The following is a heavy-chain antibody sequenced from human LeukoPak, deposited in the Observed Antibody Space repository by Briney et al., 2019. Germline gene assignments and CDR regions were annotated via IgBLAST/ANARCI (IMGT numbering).Heavy chain of an antibody. Sequence: SETLSLTCTVSGGSISSSSYYWGWIRQPPGKGLEWIGSIYYSGSTYYNPSLKSRVTISVDTSKNQFSLKLSSVTAADTAVYYCARLSKTDAFDIWGRGTMVTVSS. V-gene: IGHV4-39*01. D-gene: IGHD2/OR15-2a*01. CDR2: IYYSGST. CDR1: GGSISSSSYY. CDR3: ARLSKTDAFDI. J-gene: IGHJ3*02.